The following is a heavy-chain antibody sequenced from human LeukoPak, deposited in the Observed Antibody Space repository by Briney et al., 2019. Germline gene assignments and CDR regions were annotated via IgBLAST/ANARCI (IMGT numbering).Heavy chain of an antibody. V-gene: IGHV1-18*01. CDR1: GYTFTSYG. Sequence: ASVKVSCKASGYTFTSYGISWVRQAPGQGLEWMGWISAYNGNTNYAQKLQGRVTMTTDTSTSTAYMELRSLRSDDTAVYYCARDSSLSRRYWGAEYFQHWGQGTLVTVSS. CDR2: ISAYNGNT. J-gene: IGHJ1*01. D-gene: IGHD7-27*01. CDR3: ARDSSLSRRYWGAEYFQH.